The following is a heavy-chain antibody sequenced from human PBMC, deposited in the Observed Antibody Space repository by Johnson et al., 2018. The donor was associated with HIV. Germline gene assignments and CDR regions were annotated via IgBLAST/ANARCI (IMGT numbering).Heavy chain of an antibody. CDR2: IWYDGSNK. CDR3: AKTHDSSGYYGGLDAFDI. CDR1: GFTFSSYA. J-gene: IGHJ3*02. V-gene: IGHV3-33*03. Sequence: HVQLVESGGGVVQPGRSLRLSCAASGFTFSSYAMHWVRQAPGKGLEWVAVIWYDGSNKYYVDSVKGRFTISRDNAKNTLYLQMNSLRAEDTAVYYCAKTHDSSGYYGGLDAFDIWGQGTMVTVSS. D-gene: IGHD3-22*01.